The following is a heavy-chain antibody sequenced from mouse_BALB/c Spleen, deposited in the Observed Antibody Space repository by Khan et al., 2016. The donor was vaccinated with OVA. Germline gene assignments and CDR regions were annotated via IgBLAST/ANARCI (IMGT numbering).Heavy chain of an antibody. Sequence: QVQLKQSGPELVKPGASVKISCKASGYTFNDYYINWVKQKPGQGLEWIGWIYPGSGNTKYNEKFKDMATLTVDPSSSTPYMQLSSLTSEDTAFYFCARGGYYGNSLFDYWGQGTTLTVSS. CDR3: ARGGYYGNSLFDY. CDR1: GYTFNDYY. V-gene: IGHV1-84*02. CDR2: IYPGSGNT. J-gene: IGHJ2*01. D-gene: IGHD1-1*01.